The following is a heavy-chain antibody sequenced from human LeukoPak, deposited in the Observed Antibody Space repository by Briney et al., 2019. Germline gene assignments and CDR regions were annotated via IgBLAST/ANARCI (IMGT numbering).Heavy chain of an antibody. CDR3: ARDRGEVLLWFGELPGNY. V-gene: IGHV1-46*01. Sequence: ASVKVSCKASGYTFTSYYIHWLRQAPGQGLEWMGIINPSGGSTSYAQKFQGRLTMTRDTSTSTVYMELSRLRSDDTAVYYCARDRGEVLLWFGELPGNYWGQGTLVTVSS. J-gene: IGHJ4*02. D-gene: IGHD3-10*01. CDR2: INPSGGST. CDR1: GYTFTSYY.